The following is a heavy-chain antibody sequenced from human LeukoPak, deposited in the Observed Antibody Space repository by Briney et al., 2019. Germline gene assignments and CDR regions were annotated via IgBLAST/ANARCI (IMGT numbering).Heavy chain of an antibody. Sequence: PGGSLRLSCAASGFTFSSYSMNWVRQAPGKGLECVAFISYDGSNKYYVDSVKGRFTISRDDSQNTLYLQMNSLRAEDTAVYYCARERTGYYMAVWGKGTTVTISS. D-gene: IGHD1-14*01. CDR2: ISYDGSNK. V-gene: IGHV3-30*02. CDR3: ARERTGYYMAV. J-gene: IGHJ6*03. CDR1: GFTFSSYS.